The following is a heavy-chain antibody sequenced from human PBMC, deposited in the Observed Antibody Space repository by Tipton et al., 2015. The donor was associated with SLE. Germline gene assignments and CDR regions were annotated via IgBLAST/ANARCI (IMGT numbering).Heavy chain of an antibody. CDR1: GGSISSSSYS. CDR3: ARRSGSGKGFDY. Sequence: TLSLTCTVSGGSISSSSYSWSWIRQPPGKGLEWIGYFSYSGSTNSNPSLNSRVTISVDTSKNQFSLKLYSVTVADTAVYYCARRSGSGKGFDYWGQGTLVTVSS. D-gene: IGHD3-10*01. CDR2: FSYSGST. J-gene: IGHJ4*02. V-gene: IGHV4-61*05.